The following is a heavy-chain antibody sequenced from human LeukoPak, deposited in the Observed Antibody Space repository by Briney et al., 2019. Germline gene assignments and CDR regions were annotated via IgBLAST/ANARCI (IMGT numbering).Heavy chain of an antibody. CDR1: GYTFTSYG. J-gene: IGHJ4*02. D-gene: IGHD3-3*01. CDR3: ARDLGYDFWSGYHRPYYFDY. V-gene: IGHV1-18*01. Sequence: GASVKVSCEASGYTFTSYGISWVRQAPGQGLEWMGWISAYNGNTNYAQKLQGRVTMTTDTSTSTAYMELRSLRSDDTAVYYCARDLGYDFWSGYHRPYYFDYWGQGTLVTVSS. CDR2: ISAYNGNT.